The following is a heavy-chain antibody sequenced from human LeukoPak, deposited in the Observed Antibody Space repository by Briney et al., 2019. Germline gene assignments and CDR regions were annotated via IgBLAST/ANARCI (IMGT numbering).Heavy chain of an antibody. CDR2: IIPIFGTA. J-gene: IGHJ5*02. V-gene: IGHV1-69*05. D-gene: IGHD4-11*01. CDR1: GGTFSSYA. CDR3: AVYSNPRYNWFDP. Sequence: GASVKVSCKASGGTFSSYAISWVRQAPGQGLEWRGGIIPIFGTANYAQKFQGRVTITTDESTSTAYMELSSLRSEDTAVYYCAVYSNPRYNWFDPWGQGTLVTVSS.